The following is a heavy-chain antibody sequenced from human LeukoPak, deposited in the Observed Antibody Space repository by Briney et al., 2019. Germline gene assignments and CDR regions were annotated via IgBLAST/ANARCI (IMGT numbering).Heavy chain of an antibody. CDR1: GFTFSSYG. Sequence: QPGGSLRLSCAASGFTFSSYGMHWVRQAPGKGLEWVAVISWDGSDKYYADLLEGRFSISRDNSKRTLYLQMNSLRLEDSGVYYCAREQMGELAFTQEGGPFDLWGQGTLVTVSS. D-gene: IGHD3-16*01. CDR2: ISWDGSDK. J-gene: IGHJ3*01. V-gene: IGHV3-30*03. CDR3: AREQMGELAFTQEGGPFDL.